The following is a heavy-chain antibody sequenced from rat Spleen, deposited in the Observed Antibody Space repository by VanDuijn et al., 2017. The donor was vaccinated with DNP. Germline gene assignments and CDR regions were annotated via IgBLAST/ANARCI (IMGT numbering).Heavy chain of an antibody. D-gene: IGHD1-11*01. CDR2: INAGGGNT. Sequence: EVQLVESGGGLVQPGRSLKLSCAASGFTFSNYDMAWVRQAPTKGLEWVASINAGGGNTFYRDSVKGRFTVSRDNAKNTQYLQMDSLRSEDTATYYCARHPTYGGSNYFDCWGQGVMVTVSS. V-gene: IGHV5S13*01. CDR1: GFTFSNYD. CDR3: ARHPTYGGSNYFDC. J-gene: IGHJ2*01.